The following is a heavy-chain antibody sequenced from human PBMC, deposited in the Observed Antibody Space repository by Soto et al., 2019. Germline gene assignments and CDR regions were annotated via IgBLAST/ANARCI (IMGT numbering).Heavy chain of an antibody. CDR2: ITGSGADT. CDR3: AREDGGAPLDY. CDR1: GFMFSDYV. J-gene: IGHJ4*02. Sequence: LESGGGPVQPGGSLRLSCEAFGFMFSDYVMNWVRQAPGKGLEWVAAITGSGADTDYADSVKGRFIISRDNSRNTVSLQMNSLRVEDTAVYYCAREDGGAPLDYWGQGTLVTVSS. D-gene: IGHD2-15*01. V-gene: IGHV3-23*01.